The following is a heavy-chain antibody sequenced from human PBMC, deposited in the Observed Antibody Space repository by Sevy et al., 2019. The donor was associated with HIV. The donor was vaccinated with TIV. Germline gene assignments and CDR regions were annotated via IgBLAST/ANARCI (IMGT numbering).Heavy chain of an antibody. J-gene: IGHJ4*02. D-gene: IGHD3-22*01. CDR3: AMTYYYDSSGYYYRDYFDY. CDR2: MNPNSGNT. CDR1: GYTFTSYD. V-gene: IGHV1-8*01. Sequence: ASVKVSCKASGYTFTSYDINWVRQATGQGLEWMGWMNPNSGNTGCAQKFQGRVTMTRNTSICTAYMELSRLRSEDTAVYYCAMTYYYDSSGYYYRDYFDYWSQGTLVTVSS.